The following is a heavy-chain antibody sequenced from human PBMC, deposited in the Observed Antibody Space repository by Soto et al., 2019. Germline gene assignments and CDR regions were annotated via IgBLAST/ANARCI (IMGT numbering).Heavy chain of an antibody. J-gene: IGHJ3*02. D-gene: IGHD2-15*01. CDR2: INPSDSYT. CDR3: ARLVRGNTAFDI. V-gene: IGHV5-10-1*01. CDR1: GYSFTSNW. Sequence: ESLKISCKGSGYSFTSNWISWVRQMPGKGLEWMGRINPSDSYTNYSPSFQGHVTISTDRSISTAYLQWSSLKASDTAMYYCARLVRGNTAFDIWDQGTMVTVSS.